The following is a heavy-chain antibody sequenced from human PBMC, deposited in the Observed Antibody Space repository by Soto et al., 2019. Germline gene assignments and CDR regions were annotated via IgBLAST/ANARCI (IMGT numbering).Heavy chain of an antibody. CDR1: GFTFSPYA. D-gene: IGHD3-16*01. CDR2: ISGSGGNT. V-gene: IGHV3-23*01. J-gene: IGHJ6*02. Sequence: GGSLRLSCAASGFTFSPYAMTWVRQAPGRGLEWVSSISGSGGNTNYADSVKGRFTVSRDNSKRTLSLQMNSLTEEDAAIYYCAKGLRRLLRTQYYYGLDVWGRGTTVTVSS. CDR3: AKGLRRLLRTQYYYGLDV.